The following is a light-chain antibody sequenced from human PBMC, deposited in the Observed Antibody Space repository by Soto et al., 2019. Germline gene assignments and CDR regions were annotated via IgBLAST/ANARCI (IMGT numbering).Light chain of an antibody. CDR3: QPYGSSPLT. V-gene: IGKV3-20*01. Sequence: EIGLTQSPGTLSLSPGERATLSCRASRSVSSSYLAWYQQKPGQAPRLLIYGASSRATGIPDRFSGSGSGTDFTLTISRLEPEDFAVYYCQPYGSSPLTFGGGTKVEIK. CDR1: RSVSSSY. CDR2: GAS. J-gene: IGKJ4*01.